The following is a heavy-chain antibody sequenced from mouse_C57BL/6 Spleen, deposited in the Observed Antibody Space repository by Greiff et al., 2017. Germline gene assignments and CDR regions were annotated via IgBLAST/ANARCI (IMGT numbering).Heavy chain of an antibody. CDR1: GFNIKDYY. J-gene: IGHJ1*03. CDR2: IDPEDGET. Sequence: VQLKESGAELVKPGASVKLSCTASGFNIKDYYMHWVKQRTEQGLEWIGRIDPEDGETKYAPKVQGKATITADTSSNTAYLQLSSLTSEDTAVYYCAREDYDYSWYFDVWGTGTTVTVSS. D-gene: IGHD2-4*01. CDR3: AREDYDYSWYFDV. V-gene: IGHV14-2*01.